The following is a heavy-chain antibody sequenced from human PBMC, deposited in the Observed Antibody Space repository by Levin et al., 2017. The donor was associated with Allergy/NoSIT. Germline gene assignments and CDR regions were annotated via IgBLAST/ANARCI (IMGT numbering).Heavy chain of an antibody. CDR3: ARSAWGGQKLPKGLGYYYYYYMDV. J-gene: IGHJ6*03. CDR1: GYTFTSYG. CDR2: ISAYNGNT. D-gene: IGHD7-27*01. Sequence: ASVKVSCKASGYTFTSYGISWVRQAPGQGLEWMGWISAYNGNTNYAQKLQGRVTMTTDTSTSTAYMELRSLRSDDTAVYYCARSAWGGQKLPKGLGYYYYYYMDVWGKGTTVTVSS. V-gene: IGHV1-18*01.